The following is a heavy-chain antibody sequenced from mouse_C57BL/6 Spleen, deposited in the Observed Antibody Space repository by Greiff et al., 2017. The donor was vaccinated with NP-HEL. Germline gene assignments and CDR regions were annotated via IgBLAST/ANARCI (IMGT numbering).Heavy chain of an antibody. D-gene: IGHD1-1*01. CDR2: IDPNSGGT. V-gene: IGHV1-72*01. J-gene: IGHJ4*01. CDR3: ARKFSRSSYPYYAMDY. CDR1: GYTFTSYW. Sequence: QVQLQQPGAELVKPGASVKLSCKASGYTFTSYWMHWVKQRPGRGLEWIGRIDPNSGGTKYNEKFKSKATLTVDKPSSTAYMQLSSLTSEDSAVYYCARKFSRSSYPYYAMDYWGQGTSVTVSS.